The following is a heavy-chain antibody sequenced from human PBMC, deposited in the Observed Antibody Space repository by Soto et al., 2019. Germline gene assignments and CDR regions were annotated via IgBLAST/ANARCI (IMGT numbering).Heavy chain of an antibody. CDR1: GYTFITFD. J-gene: IGHJ5*01. V-gene: IGHV1-8*02. CDR2: MNPGSGKT. D-gene: IGHD6-13*01. Sequence: ASVKVSCKASGYTFITFDISWVRQAAGQGLEWLGWMNPGSGKTGYASKFQGRVAMTRDASTGTSHLELSSLTSDDTAVYYCARMASAGTLYWFDPWGQGTLVTVSS. CDR3: ARMASAGTLYWFDP.